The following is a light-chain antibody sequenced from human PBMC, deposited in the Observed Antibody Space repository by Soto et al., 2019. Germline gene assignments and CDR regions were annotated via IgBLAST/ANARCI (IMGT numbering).Light chain of an antibody. CDR3: SSYTRSNTLV. J-gene: IGLJ2*01. CDR2: EVS. CDR1: SSDVGAYNY. Sequence: QSALTQPASVSGSPGQSITISCTGTSSDVGAYNYVSWYQQHPGKAPKLMIFEVSDRPSGVSNRFSGSKSGNTASLTISGVQAEDEADYSCSSYTRSNTLVFGGGTKLTVL. V-gene: IGLV2-14*01.